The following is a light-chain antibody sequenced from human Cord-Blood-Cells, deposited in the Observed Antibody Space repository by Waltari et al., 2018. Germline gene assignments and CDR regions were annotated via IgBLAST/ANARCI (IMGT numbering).Light chain of an antibody. Sequence: QSALTQPRSVSGSPGQSVTISCTGTSSDVGGYNYVSWYQQHPGKAPKPMIYDVSKRPSGVPDRFSGSKSGNTASLTISGLQAEDEADYYCCSYADSYTLFGGGTKLTVL. J-gene: IGLJ2*01. V-gene: IGLV2-11*01. CDR3: CSYADSYTL. CDR1: SSDVGGYNY. CDR2: DVS.